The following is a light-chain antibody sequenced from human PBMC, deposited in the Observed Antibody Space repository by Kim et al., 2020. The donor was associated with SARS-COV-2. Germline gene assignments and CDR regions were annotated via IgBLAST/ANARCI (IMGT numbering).Light chain of an antibody. CDR1: QSVSTY. J-gene: IGKJ5*01. V-gene: IGKV3-11*01. Sequence: LSTGERAPPHRRGSQSVSTYLAWYKQKPGQTPRLLIYEASSRATGIPARFSGSGSGTDFTLTISSLQPEDFAVYYCQQRTSWPITFGQGTRLEIK. CDR3: QQRTSWPIT. CDR2: EAS.